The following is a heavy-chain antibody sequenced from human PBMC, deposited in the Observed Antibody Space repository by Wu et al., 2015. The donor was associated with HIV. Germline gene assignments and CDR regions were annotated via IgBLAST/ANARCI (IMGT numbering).Heavy chain of an antibody. D-gene: IGHD3-10*01. CDR1: GYTFTGYY. CDR2: INPNSGGT. J-gene: IGHJ6*02. V-gene: IGHV1-2*02. Sequence: QVQLVQSGAEVKKPGASVKVSCKASGYTFTGYYMHWVRQAPGQGLEWMGWINPNSGGTNYAQKFQGRVTMTRDTSISTAYMELSRLRSDDTAVYYCARDLNGSGSYYYYYGMDVWGQGTTVTVSS. CDR3: ARDLNGSGSYYYYYGMDV.